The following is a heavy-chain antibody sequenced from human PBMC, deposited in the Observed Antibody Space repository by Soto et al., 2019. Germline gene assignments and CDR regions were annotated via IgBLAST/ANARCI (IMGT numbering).Heavy chain of an antibody. Sequence: EVQLLESGGGLVQPGGSLRLSCAASGFTFSSYAMSWVRQAPGKGLEWVSAISGSGGSTYYADSVKGRFTISRDNSKNMQYLQMNSLRAEDTAVYYCAKGTHDYNLWSGYYTGGFDYWGQGTLVTVSS. CDR1: GFTFSSYA. CDR2: ISGSGGST. D-gene: IGHD3-3*01. J-gene: IGHJ4*02. CDR3: AKGTHDYNLWSGYYTGGFDY. V-gene: IGHV3-23*01.